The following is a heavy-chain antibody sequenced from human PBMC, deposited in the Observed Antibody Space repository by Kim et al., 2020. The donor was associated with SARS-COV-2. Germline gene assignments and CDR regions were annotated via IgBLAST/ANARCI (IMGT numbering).Heavy chain of an antibody. CDR1: GYTSTSYD. Sequence: ASVKVSCRASGYTSTSYDINWVRQATGQGPEWMGWVNPYSGNSGYAQKFQGRLKMTTNTAINTAYMELSSLRSDDTAVYYCATGPSGWYDFWGQGTLVTVPS. J-gene: IGHJ4*02. D-gene: IGHD6-19*01. CDR2: VNPYSGNS. CDR3: ATGPSGWYDF. V-gene: IGHV1-8*01.